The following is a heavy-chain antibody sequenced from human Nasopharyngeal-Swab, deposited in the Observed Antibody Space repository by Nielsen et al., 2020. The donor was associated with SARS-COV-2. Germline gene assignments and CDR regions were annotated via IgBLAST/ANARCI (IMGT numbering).Heavy chain of an antibody. Sequence: SETLSLTCTVSGGSISNSSYYWGWIRQPPGKGLEWIGSIYYSGSTYYNPSLKSRVTISVDTSKNQFSLKLSSVTAADTAVYYCAATSVLRFLEWLNNWFDPWGQGTLVTVSS. CDR1: GGSISNSSYY. CDR2: IYYSGST. D-gene: IGHD3-3*01. CDR3: AATSVLRFLEWLNNWFDP. J-gene: IGHJ5*02. V-gene: IGHV4-39*01.